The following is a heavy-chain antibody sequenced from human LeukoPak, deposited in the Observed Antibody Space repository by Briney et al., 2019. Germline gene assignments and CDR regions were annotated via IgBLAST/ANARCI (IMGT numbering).Heavy chain of an antibody. CDR1: GYTFTSYG. CDR3: ARDVLSGYGGYGY. J-gene: IGHJ4*02. Sequence: ASVKVSCKASGYTFTSYGISWVRQAPGQGLEWMGWMNPNSGNTGYAQKFQGRVTMTRNTSISTAYMELSSLRSEDTAVYYCARDVLSGYGGYGYWGQGTLVTVSS. D-gene: IGHD5-12*01. CDR2: MNPNSGNT. V-gene: IGHV1-8*02.